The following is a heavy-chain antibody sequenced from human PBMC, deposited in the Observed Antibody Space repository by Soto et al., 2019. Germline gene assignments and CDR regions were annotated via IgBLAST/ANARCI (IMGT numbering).Heavy chain of an antibody. D-gene: IGHD3-16*01. CDR2: IIPIFGTA. V-gene: IGHV1-69*13. CDR3: ARDPRQGAYYYYGMDV. Sequence: SVKVSCKASGGTFSSYAISWLRQSPGQGLEWMGGIIPIFGTANYAQKFQGRVTITADESTSTAYMELSSLRSEDTAVYYCARDPRQGAYYYYGMDVWGQGTTVTVSS. J-gene: IGHJ6*02. CDR1: GGTFSSYA.